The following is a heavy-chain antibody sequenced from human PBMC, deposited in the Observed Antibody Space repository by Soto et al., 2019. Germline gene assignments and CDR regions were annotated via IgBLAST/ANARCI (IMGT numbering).Heavy chain of an antibody. Sequence: QVQLVQSGAEVKKPGSSVKVSCKASGGTFSSYTISWVRRAPGQGLEWMGRIIPILGIANYAQKFQGRVTITADKSTSTAYMELSSLSSEDTAVYYCERVGGDNWFDPWGQGTLVTVSS. CDR3: ERVGGDNWFDP. CDR1: GGTFSSYT. D-gene: IGHD3-16*01. J-gene: IGHJ5*02. CDR2: IIPILGIA. V-gene: IGHV1-69*02.